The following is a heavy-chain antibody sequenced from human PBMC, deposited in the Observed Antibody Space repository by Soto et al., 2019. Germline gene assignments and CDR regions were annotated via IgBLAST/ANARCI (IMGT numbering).Heavy chain of an antibody. D-gene: IGHD6-13*01. CDR3: AKAQTGRSWSYCFDY. CDR2: LSDSGGST. V-gene: IGHV3-23*01. CDR1: GFTFSSYA. J-gene: IGHJ4*02. Sequence: EVQLLESGGGLVQPGGSLRLSCAASGFTFSSYAMSWVRQAPGKGLEWVSALSDSGGSTYYADSVKGRFTISRDNSRNTLYLQMNSLRPEASAVYYCAKAQTGRSWSYCFDYWGQGTLVTVSS.